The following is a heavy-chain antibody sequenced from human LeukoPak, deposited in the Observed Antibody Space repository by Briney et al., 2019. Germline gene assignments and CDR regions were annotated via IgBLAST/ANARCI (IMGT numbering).Heavy chain of an antibody. V-gene: IGHV3-30*18. J-gene: IGHJ4*02. CDR1: GFSFSSYG. CDR2: ISYDGSNG. CDR3: AKDAPTSYSSGWPIDY. Sequence: GGSLRLSCAASGFSFSSYGMQWVRQAPGKGLEWVAVISYDGSNGYYADSVKGRFTISRDNSKNTLYLQMNSLRAEDTAVYYCAKDAPTSYSSGWPIDYWGQGTLVTVPS. D-gene: IGHD6-19*01.